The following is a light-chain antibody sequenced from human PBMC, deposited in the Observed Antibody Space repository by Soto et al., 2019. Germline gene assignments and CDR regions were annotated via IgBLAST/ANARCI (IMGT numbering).Light chain of an antibody. CDR1: QSVSSS. CDR3: HQSNSTPPT. V-gene: IGKV1-39*01. Sequence: DIQMTQSPGSLSASVGDRVTITCRASQSVSSSLKWNQQKPGSAPKLLINDASRLQTGVPSRFRGSGPGTDFTLTIGSLHPEDFGVYYCHQSNSTPPTFGQGIRLEIK. CDR2: DAS. J-gene: IGKJ5*01.